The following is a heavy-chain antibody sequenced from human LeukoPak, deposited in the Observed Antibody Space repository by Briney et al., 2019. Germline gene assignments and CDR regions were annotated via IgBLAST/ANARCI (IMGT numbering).Heavy chain of an antibody. CDR3: ATVHYSNHREVYYYYYMDV. CDR1: GGSISSNNYY. CDR2: ISYSGST. J-gene: IGHJ6*03. V-gene: IGHV4-39*01. D-gene: IGHD6-13*01. Sequence: PSETLSLTCTVSGGSISSNNYYWGWIRQPPGKGLEWIRSISYSGSTYYNPSLRSRVTISVDTSQNQFSLKLTSVTAADTAVFYCATVHYSNHREVYYYYYMDVWGKGTTVTVSS.